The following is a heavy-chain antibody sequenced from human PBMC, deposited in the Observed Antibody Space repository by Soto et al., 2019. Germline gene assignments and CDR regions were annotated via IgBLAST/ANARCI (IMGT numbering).Heavy chain of an antibody. D-gene: IGHD3-10*01. CDR2: ISGSGGST. Sequence: GGSLRLSCAASGFTFSSYAMNWVRQAPGKGLGWVSAISGSGGSTYYADSGKGRCTISRDNSKNTLYLQMNSLRAEHTAVYYCAKGFTTIVRGVSRVYYYYYGMDVWGQGTTVTVSS. CDR3: AKGFTTIVRGVSRVYYYYYGMDV. J-gene: IGHJ6*02. CDR1: GFTFSSYA. V-gene: IGHV3-23*01.